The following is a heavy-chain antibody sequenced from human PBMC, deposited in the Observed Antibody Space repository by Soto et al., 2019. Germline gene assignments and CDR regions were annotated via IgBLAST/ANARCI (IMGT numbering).Heavy chain of an antibody. D-gene: IGHD2-2*01. CDR2: IIPIFGTA. CDR1: GGTFSSYA. V-gene: IGHV1-69*13. J-gene: IGHJ3*02. CDR3: ASDKAPCVVVPGAIISTCLSDAFDI. Sequence: SVKVSCKASGGTFSSYAISWVRQAPGQGLEWMGGIIPIFGTANYAQKFQGRVTITADESTSTAYMELSSLRSEDTAVYYCASDKAPCVVVPGAIISTCLSDAFDIWGQGTMVTVSS.